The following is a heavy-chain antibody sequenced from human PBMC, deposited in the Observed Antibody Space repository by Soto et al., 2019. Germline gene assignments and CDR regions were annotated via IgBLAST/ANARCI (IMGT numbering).Heavy chain of an antibody. CDR2: IDPSDSQT. Sequence: PVECLTSSCEVSGYSFAGYWITWVLQKPGKGLEWMGRIDPSDSQTYYSPSFRGHVTISATKSITTVFLQWSSLRASDTAMYYCARQIYDSDTGPNFKYYFDSWGQGTTVTVSS. V-gene: IGHV5-10-1*01. D-gene: IGHD3-22*01. CDR1: GYSFAGYW. J-gene: IGHJ4*02. CDR3: ARQIYDSDTGPNFKYYFDS.